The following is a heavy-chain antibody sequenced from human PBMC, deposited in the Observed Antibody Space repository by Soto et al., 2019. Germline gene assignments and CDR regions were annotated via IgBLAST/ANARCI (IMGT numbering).Heavy chain of an antibody. CDR1: GFSLSTSAAG. V-gene: IGHV2-5*01. D-gene: IGHD1-20*01. J-gene: IGHJ4*02. Sequence: SGPTLVNPTPPLTLTCTFSGFSLSTSAAGAGWIRQPPGRALEWLAVIYWNDDRRYSPYLKNRLTITKVTSKNQVVLTMTNMDPVDTATYYCVHRTYNTPNYLGYWGQGTLVTVSS. CDR3: VHRTYNTPNYLGY. CDR2: IYWNDDR.